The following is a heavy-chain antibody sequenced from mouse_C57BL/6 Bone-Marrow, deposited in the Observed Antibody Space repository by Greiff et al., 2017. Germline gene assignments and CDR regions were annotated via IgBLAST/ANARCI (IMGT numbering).Heavy chain of an antibody. CDR1: GFTFTDYY. CDR3: VKAADSSSFDY. D-gene: IGHD3-2*01. J-gene: IGHJ2*01. Sequence: EVMLVESGGGLVQPGASLRLSCAASGFTFTDYYMSWVRQPPGKAPAWLALIRNKANGYTTEYTASVKGRFTISRDNSQNILYLQMNTLRAEDSATDYCVKAADSSSFDYWGQGTTLTVSS. CDR2: IRNKANGYTT. V-gene: IGHV7-4*01.